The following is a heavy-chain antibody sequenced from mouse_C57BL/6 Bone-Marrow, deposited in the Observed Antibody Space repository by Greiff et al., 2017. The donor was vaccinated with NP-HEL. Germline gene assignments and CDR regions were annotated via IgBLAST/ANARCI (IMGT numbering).Heavy chain of an antibody. V-gene: IGHV5-17*01. CDR1: GFTFSDYG. J-gene: IGHJ2*01. Sequence: DVMLVESGGGLVKPGGSLKLSCAASGFTFSDYGMHWVRQAPEKGLEWVAYISSGSSTIYYADTVKGRFTISRDNAKNTLFLQMTSLRSEDTAMYYCARILYYGSSLDYWGQGTTLTVSS. CDR3: ARILYYGSSLDY. D-gene: IGHD1-1*01. CDR2: ISSGSSTI.